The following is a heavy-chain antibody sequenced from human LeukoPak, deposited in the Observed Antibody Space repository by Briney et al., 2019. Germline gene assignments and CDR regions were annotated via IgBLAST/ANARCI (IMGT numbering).Heavy chain of an antibody. CDR2: INHSGST. D-gene: IGHD4-17*01. Sequence: PSETLSLTCAVYGGSFSGYYWSWIRQPPGKGLEWIGEINHSGSTNYDPSLKSRVTISVDTSKNQFSLKLSSVTAADTAVYYCARTRLRRKDAFDIWGQGTMVTVSS. J-gene: IGHJ3*02. CDR3: ARTRLRRKDAFDI. V-gene: IGHV4-34*01. CDR1: GGSFSGYY.